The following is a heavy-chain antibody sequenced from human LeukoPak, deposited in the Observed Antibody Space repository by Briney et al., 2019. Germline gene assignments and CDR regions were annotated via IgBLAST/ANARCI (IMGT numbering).Heavy chain of an antibody. CDR1: GFTFGSYW. CDR3: ARDTHPSGY. V-gene: IGHV3-7*01. CDR2: IKQDGTET. J-gene: IGHJ4*02. Sequence: GGSLRLSCAASGFTFGSYWMSWVRQAPGKGLEWVANIKQDGTETYYVNSVKGRFTISRDNAKNSMYLQMNSLRAEDTAVYNCARDTHPSGYWGQGTLVTVSS. D-gene: IGHD2-8*02.